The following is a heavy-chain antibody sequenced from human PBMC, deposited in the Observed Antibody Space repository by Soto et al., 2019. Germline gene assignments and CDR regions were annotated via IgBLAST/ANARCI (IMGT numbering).Heavy chain of an antibody. CDR3: ARVMSGSYLGHGYYFDY. D-gene: IGHD1-26*01. J-gene: IGHJ4*02. CDR2: IDPNSGGT. V-gene: IGHV1-2*02. CDR1: GYIFTGYY. Sequence: ASVKVSCKASGYIFTGYYMHWGRQAPGQGLEWMGWIDPNSGGTDYAQKFQGRVTMTRGTSISTAYMELSRLRVDDTAVYYCARVMSGSYLGHGYYFDYWGQGTLVTVSS.